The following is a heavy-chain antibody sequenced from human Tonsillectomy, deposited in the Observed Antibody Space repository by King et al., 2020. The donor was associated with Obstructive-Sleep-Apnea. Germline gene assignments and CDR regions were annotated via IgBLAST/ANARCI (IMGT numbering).Heavy chain of an antibody. V-gene: IGHV4-4*02. CDR2: IYNTGST. Sequence: QLQESGPGLVKPSGTLSLNCVVIGDSIYQNKWWGWVRQPPGKGLQWIGDIYNTGSTNYNPSLKSRVTISRDDSNNRLSLRLTSMTAADTAVYYCARGPRGNGNSAPSYYYMDLWGKGTRVTVS. CDR1: GDSIYQNKW. CDR3: ARGPRGNGNSAPSYYYMDL. D-gene: IGHD3-16*01. J-gene: IGHJ6*03.